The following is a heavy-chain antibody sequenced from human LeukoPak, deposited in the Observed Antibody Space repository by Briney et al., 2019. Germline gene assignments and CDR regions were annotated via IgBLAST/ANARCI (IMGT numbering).Heavy chain of an antibody. CDR3: ARDASPYDSSGYYYGYYFDY. CDR1: GGTFSSYA. V-gene: IGHV1-69*05. D-gene: IGHD3-22*01. CDR2: IIPIFGTA. J-gene: IGHJ4*02. Sequence: SVKVSCKASGGTFSSYAISWVRQAPGQGLEWMGGIIPIFGTANYAQKFQGRVTITTDESTSTAYMELSSLRSEDTAVYYCARDASPYDSSGYYYGYYFDYWGQGTLVTVSS.